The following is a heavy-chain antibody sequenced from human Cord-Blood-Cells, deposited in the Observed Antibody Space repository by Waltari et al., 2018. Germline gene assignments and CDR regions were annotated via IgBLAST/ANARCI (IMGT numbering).Heavy chain of an antibody. J-gene: IGHJ3*02. Sequence: EVQLVESGGGLVKPGGSLRLSCAASGFTFSSYSMNWVRQAPGKGLEWVSSISSSSSYIYYADSVKGRFTISRDNAKNSLYLQMNSLRAEDTAVYYCARDSYRQLDAFDIWGQGTMVTVSS. D-gene: IGHD6-6*01. V-gene: IGHV3-21*01. CDR2: ISSSSSYI. CDR1: GFTFSSYS. CDR3: ARDSYRQLDAFDI.